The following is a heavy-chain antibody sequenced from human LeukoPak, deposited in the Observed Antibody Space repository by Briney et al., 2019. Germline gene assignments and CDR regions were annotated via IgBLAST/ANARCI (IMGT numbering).Heavy chain of an antibody. V-gene: IGHV3-23*01. CDR2: IGSSAGTT. CDR3: AKGKKNGRHNIFSPKGRDV. Sequence: PGGSLRLSCAASGFTFSSYAMAWVRQAPGKGLEWVSTIGSSAGTTLYADSVKGRFTISRDNSKNTLYLQINSLRAEDTALYYCAKGKKNGRHNIFSPKGRDVGGQGTTVTVS. CDR1: GFTFSSYA. J-gene: IGHJ6*02. D-gene: IGHD3-9*01.